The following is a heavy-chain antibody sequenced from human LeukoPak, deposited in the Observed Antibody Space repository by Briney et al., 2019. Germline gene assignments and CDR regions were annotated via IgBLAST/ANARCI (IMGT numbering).Heavy chain of an antibody. V-gene: IGHV1-18*01. Sequence: ASVKVSCKASGYTFTSYGISWVRQAPGQGLEWMGWISAYNGNTNYAQKLQGRVTMTTDTSTSTAYMELRSPRSDDTAVYYCAREDYYGSGSYTPLDYWGQGTLVTVSS. J-gene: IGHJ4*02. D-gene: IGHD3-10*01. CDR1: GYTFTSYG. CDR2: ISAYNGNT. CDR3: AREDYYGSGSYTPLDY.